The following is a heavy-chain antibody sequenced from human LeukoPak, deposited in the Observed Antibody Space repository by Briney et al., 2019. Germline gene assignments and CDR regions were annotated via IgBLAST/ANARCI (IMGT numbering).Heavy chain of an antibody. Sequence: SVKVSCKASGGTFSSYAISWVGQAPGQGLEWMGRIIPILGIANYAQKFQGRVTITADKSTSTAYMELSSLRSEDTAVYYCARDGSGSSSSDYWGQGTLVTVSS. CDR2: IIPILGIA. V-gene: IGHV1-69*04. J-gene: IGHJ4*02. CDR3: ARDGSGSSSSDY. CDR1: GGTFSSYA. D-gene: IGHD6-13*01.